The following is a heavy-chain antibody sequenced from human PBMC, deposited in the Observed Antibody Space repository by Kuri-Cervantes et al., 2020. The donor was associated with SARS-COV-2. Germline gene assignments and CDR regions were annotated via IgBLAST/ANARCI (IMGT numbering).Heavy chain of an antibody. J-gene: IGHJ4*02. CDR2: INHSGST. CDR1: GGSFSGYY. V-gene: IGHV4-34*01. CDR3: ARLFRGDFDY. D-gene: IGHD3-16*01. Sequence: GSLRLSCAVYGGSFSGYYWSWIRQPPGKGLEWIGEINHSGSTNYNPSLKSRVTISVDTSKNQFSLKLSSVTAADTAVYYCARLFRGDFDYWGQGTLVTVSS.